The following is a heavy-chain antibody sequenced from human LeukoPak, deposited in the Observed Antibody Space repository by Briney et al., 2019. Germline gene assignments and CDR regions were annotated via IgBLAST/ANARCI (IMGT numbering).Heavy chain of an antibody. CDR1: GYTFTSYG. J-gene: IGHJ4*02. CDR2: ISAYNGNT. Sequence: GASVKVSCKASGYTFTSYGISWVRQAPGQGLEWMGWISAYNGNTNYAQKLQGRVIMSTDTSTSTAYMELRSLISDDTAVYFCARGGRYYDVLTGKDFWGQGTLVTVSS. CDR3: ARGGRYYDVLTGKDF. V-gene: IGHV1-18*04. D-gene: IGHD3-9*01.